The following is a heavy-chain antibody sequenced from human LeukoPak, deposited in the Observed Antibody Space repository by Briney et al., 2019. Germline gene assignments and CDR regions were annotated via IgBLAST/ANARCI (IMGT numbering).Heavy chain of an antibody. D-gene: IGHD6-19*01. CDR1: GFSFSSYS. Sequence: GGSLRLSCAASGFSFSSYSMNWVRQAPGKGLEWVSSISSSSSYIYYADSVKGRFTISRDNAKNSLYLQTNSLRAEDTAVYYCAREHVYSSGWYGYWGQGTLVTVSS. V-gene: IGHV3-21*01. CDR2: ISSSSSYI. CDR3: AREHVYSSGWYGY. J-gene: IGHJ4*02.